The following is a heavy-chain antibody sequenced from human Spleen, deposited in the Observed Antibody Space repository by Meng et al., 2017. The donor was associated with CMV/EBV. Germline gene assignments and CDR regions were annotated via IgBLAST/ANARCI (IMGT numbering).Heavy chain of an antibody. J-gene: IGHJ4*02. CDR1: GYTFTSYD. D-gene: IGHD2-2*02. CDR2: MNPNSGNT. CDR3: ARGPHSCESISCYILDY. V-gene: IGHV1-8*03. Sequence: ASVKVSCKASGYTFTSYDINWVRQATGQGLEWMGWMNPNSGNTGYAQKFQGRVTITRNTSISTAYMELSGLRSDDTAVFYCARGPHSCESISCYILDYWGQGTLVTVSS.